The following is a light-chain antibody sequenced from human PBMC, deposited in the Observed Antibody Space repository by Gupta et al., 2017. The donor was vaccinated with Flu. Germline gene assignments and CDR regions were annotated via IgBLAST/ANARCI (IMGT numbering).Light chain of an antibody. J-gene: IGKJ4*01. Sequence: DVQMTQSTSTLSASVGDRVTLTCRASQSISNWLAWYQHKPGKAPKLLIYEASRLASGVPSRFSGSGSGTEFTLTISSLQPDDFATYYCQQYYTYVLTFGGGSKVEIK. CDR1: QSISNW. V-gene: IGKV1-5*01. CDR2: EAS. CDR3: QQYYTYVLT.